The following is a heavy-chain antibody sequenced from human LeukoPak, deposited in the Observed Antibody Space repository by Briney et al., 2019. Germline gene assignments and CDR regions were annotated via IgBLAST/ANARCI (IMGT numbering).Heavy chain of an antibody. D-gene: IGHD6-6*01. V-gene: IGHV4-59*01. CDR1: GGSISTYY. J-gene: IGHJ6*01. CDR3: ARELFSSSSSYYYGLDV. Sequence: SETLSLTCTVSGGSISTYYWSWIRQPPGKGLEWIGYIYYSGSTNYTPSLKSRATISVDTSKDQFSLKLSSVTAADTAVYYCARELFSSSSSYYYGLDVWGQGTTVTVSS. CDR2: IYYSGST.